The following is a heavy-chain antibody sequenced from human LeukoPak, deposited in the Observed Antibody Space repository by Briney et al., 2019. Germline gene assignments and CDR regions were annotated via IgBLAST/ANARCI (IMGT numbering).Heavy chain of an antibody. J-gene: IGHJ6*02. V-gene: IGHV4-59*12. CDR3: ARAGQQLAPYYYYGMDV. D-gene: IGHD6-13*01. Sequence: SETLSLTCTVSGGSISSYYWSWIRQPPGKGLEWIGYIYYSGSTNYNPSLKSRVTISVDKSKNQFSLKLSSVTAADTAVYYCARAGQQLAPYYYYGMDVWGQGTTVTVSS. CDR1: GGSISSYY. CDR2: IYYSGST.